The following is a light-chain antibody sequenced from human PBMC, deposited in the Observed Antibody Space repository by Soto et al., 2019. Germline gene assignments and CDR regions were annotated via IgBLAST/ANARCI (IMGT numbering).Light chain of an antibody. V-gene: IGKV1-5*01. J-gene: IGKJ4*01. CDR3: QQVNVYPST. CDR2: GAS. CDR1: QSISPW. Sequence: DIQMTQSPSTLAASVGGRVTIAWRASQSISPWLAWYQQKPGKAPKLLIFGASNLHIGVPSRFSGGGSGTDFTLTISSLQPEDFATYYCQQVNVYPSTFGGGTKVDI.